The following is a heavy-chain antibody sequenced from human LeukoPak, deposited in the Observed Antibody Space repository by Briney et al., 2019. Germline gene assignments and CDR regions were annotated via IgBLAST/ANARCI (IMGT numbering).Heavy chain of an antibody. CDR2: INADNGNT. D-gene: IGHD2-15*01. CDR1: GYTLTSYA. CDR3: ARVPRVVAATLDY. J-gene: IGHJ4*02. Sequence: ASVKVSCKASGYTLTSYAMHWVRQAPGQRLERMGWINADNGNTKYSQKFQGRVTITRDTSASTAYMELSSLRSEDTAVYYCARVPRVVAATLDYWGQGTLVTVSS. V-gene: IGHV1-3*01.